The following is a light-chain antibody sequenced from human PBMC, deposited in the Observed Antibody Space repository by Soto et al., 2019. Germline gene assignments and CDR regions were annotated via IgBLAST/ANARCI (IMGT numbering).Light chain of an antibody. J-gene: IGLJ2*01. Sequence: QSALTQPASVSGSPGQSITISCTGTSNDVGGHNYVSWYQQHPGKAPKLMIYDVSNRPSGVSNRFSGSKSGNTASLTISGLQAEDEAYYYCSSYTSSSTVVFGGGTKVTVL. CDR2: DVS. V-gene: IGLV2-14*01. CDR3: SSYTSSSTVV. CDR1: SNDVGGHNY.